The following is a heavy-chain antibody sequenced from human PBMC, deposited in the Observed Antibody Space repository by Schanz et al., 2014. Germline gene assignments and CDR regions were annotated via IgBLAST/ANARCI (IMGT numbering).Heavy chain of an antibody. J-gene: IGHJ4*02. D-gene: IGHD6-13*01. CDR1: GYTFTSYY. Sequence: QVQLVQSGAEVKKPGASVKVSCKASGYTFTSYYMHWVRQAPGQGLEWMGIINPSGGSTSYAQKFQGRVTMTRDTSTSTVCMELSSMRSEDTAVYYCARDGEAAAGCDYWGQGTLGTVSS. CDR3: ARDGEAAAGCDY. V-gene: IGHV1-46*03. CDR2: INPSGGST.